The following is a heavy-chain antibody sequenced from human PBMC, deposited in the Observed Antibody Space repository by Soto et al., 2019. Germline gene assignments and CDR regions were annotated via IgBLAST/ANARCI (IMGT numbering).Heavy chain of an antibody. V-gene: IGHV3-74*01. CDR2: ITNDGSST. J-gene: IGHJ2*01. CDR3: ARGMQGCRYFEL. Sequence: EVQLVESGGGLVQPGGSLRLSCAGSGFVFSSYWMPWVRQVPGKGLVWVSRITNDGSSTTYADSVNGRFTISRDNAKNTLYLQMNSLGAEDTAVYYCARGMQGCRYFELGGRGTLVTVSS. D-gene: IGHD2-15*01. CDR1: GFVFSSYW.